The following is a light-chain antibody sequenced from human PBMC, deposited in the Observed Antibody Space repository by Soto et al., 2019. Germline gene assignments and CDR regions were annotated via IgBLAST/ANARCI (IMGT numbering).Light chain of an antibody. V-gene: IGKV1-27*01. CDR1: QGINNY. J-gene: IGKJ5*01. CDR3: QHYDSDPIT. Sequence: IEMTQAPSTLSACVGSRVSITCRASQGINNYLAWYQQKPGKVPKVLIYAASTLQPGVPSRFSGSGSGTDFTLTINSLQPDDIATYYCQHYDSDPITFGQGTRLEIK. CDR2: AAS.